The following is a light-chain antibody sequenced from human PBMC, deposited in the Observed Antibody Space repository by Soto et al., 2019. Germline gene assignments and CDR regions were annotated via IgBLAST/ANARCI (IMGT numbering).Light chain of an antibody. Sequence: DVVMTQSPLSLPVTLGQPASISCRSNQSLVHSDGIAYFSWFQHRPGRSPRRLIYKVSNRLSGVPDRFSGSGAGTDFTLKISRVEAEDVGVYYCMQATDFPRTFGQGTKVDIK. CDR3: MQATDFPRT. CDR1: QSLVHSDGIAY. CDR2: KVS. J-gene: IGKJ1*01. V-gene: IGKV2-30*02.